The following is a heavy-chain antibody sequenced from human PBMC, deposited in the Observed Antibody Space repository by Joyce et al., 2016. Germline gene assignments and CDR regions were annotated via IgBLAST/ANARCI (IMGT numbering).Heavy chain of an antibody. V-gene: IGHV3-21*01. D-gene: IGHD3-10*01. Sequence: EVQLVESGGGLVKPGGSLRLSCAASGFTFNTYSLNWVRQAPGKGREWVSSISSSGRYIFYADAVKGRFTISRDDAENSLYLQMNSLRVEDTAVYYCARDHAGSGSYSLYYFYYYYMDVWGKGTTVTVSS. J-gene: IGHJ6*03. CDR3: ARDHAGSGSYSLYYFYYYYMDV. CDR1: GFTFNTYS. CDR2: ISSSGRYI.